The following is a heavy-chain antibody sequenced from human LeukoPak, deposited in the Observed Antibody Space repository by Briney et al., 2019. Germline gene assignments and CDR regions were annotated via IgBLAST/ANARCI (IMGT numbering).Heavy chain of an antibody. V-gene: IGHV3-49*04. Sequence: GGSLRLSCTASGFTFGDYAMSWVRQAPGKGLEWVGFIRSKAYGGTTEYAASVKGRFTISRDDSKSIAYLQMNSLKTEDTAVYYCTRDYYDSSEVLWYFDYWGQGTLVTVSS. D-gene: IGHD3-22*01. CDR1: GFTFGDYA. CDR3: TRDYYDSSEVLWYFDY. J-gene: IGHJ4*02. CDR2: IRSKAYGGTT.